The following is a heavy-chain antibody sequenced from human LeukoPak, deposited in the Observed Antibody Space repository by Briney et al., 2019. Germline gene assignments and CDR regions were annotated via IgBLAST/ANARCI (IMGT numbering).Heavy chain of an antibody. CDR1: GGSISSYY. J-gene: IGHJ5*02. Sequence: SETLSLTCTVSGGSISSYYWSWIRQPAGKGLEWIGRIYTSGSTNYNPSLKSRVTMSVDTSKNQFSLKLSSVTAADTAVYYCARGNDFWSGYSIWFDPWGQGTLVTVSS. CDR3: ARGNDFWSGYSIWFDP. CDR2: IYTSGST. D-gene: IGHD3-3*01. V-gene: IGHV4-4*07.